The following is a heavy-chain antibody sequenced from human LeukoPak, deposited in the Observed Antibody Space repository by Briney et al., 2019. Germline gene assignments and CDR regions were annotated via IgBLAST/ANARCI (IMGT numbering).Heavy chain of an antibody. CDR3: ARGLVDTAMPTGSFDY. D-gene: IGHD5-18*01. CDR2: IIPIFGTA. V-gene: IGHV1-69*13. J-gene: IGHJ4*02. CDR1: GGTFSSYA. Sequence: SVTVSCKASGGTFSSYAISWVRQAPGQGLEWMGGIIPIFGTANYAQKFQGRVTITADESTSTAYMELSSLRSEDTAVYYCARGLVDTAMPTGSFDYWGQGTLVTVSS.